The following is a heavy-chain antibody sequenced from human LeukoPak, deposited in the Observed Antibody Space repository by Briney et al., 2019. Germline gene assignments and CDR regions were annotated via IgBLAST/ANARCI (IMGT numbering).Heavy chain of an antibody. CDR2: IKQDGSEK. J-gene: IGHJ4*02. D-gene: IGHD1-26*01. CDR1: GFTSTSYW. V-gene: IGHV3-7*03. Sequence: GGSLRLSCAASGFTSTSYWMTWVRQAPGKGLEWVANIKQDGSEKFYVGSVRGRFTISRDNARNSVSLQMNSLRAEDTAVYYCARDIDTNYWGQGTLVTVSS. CDR3: ARDIDTNY.